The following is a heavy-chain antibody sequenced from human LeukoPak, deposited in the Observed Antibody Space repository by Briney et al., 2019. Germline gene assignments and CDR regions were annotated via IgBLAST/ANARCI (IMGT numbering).Heavy chain of an antibody. Sequence: SVKVSCKASGGTFSSYAISWVRQAPGQGLEWMGGIIPILGTANYAQKFQGRVTITTDESTSTAYMELSSLRSEDTAVYYCARDALPGYSSSWYWFDPRGQGTLVTVSS. D-gene: IGHD6-13*01. CDR1: GGTFSSYA. CDR3: ARDALPGYSSSWYWFDP. J-gene: IGHJ5*02. V-gene: IGHV1-69*05. CDR2: IIPILGTA.